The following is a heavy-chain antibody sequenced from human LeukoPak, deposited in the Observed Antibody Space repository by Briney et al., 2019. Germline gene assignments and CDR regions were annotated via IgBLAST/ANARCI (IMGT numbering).Heavy chain of an antibody. Sequence: PGGSLRLSCATSSFPVSDNYMSWVSQAPGRGLEWVSVISNDGVTDYADSVKGRFTISRDDSNDTVFLQMSSLRPEDTAVYYCGGSGSYYTPSYYWGQGTLVTVSS. CDR3: GGSGSYYTPSYY. J-gene: IGHJ4*02. CDR2: ISNDGVT. D-gene: IGHD3-10*01. V-gene: IGHV3-53*01. CDR1: SFPVSDNY.